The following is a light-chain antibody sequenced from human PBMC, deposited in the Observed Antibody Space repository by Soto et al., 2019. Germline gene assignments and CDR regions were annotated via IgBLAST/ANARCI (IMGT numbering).Light chain of an antibody. CDR1: QSISNR. V-gene: IGKV1-5*01. Sequence: DIQMTQSPSTLSASVGDRVTITCRASQSISNRLAWYQQKPGKAPKVLIYDASSLESGVPSRFSGSGSGTEFTLTISSLQPEDFATYYCLQDYNYPWTFGQGTKVDIK. J-gene: IGKJ1*01. CDR2: DAS. CDR3: LQDYNYPWT.